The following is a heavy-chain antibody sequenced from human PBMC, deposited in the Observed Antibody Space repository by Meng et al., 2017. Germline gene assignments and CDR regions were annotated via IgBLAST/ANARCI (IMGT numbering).Heavy chain of an antibody. CDR2: ISNNGDT. CDR3: ARDCCSENGAIAH. V-gene: IGHV3-23*01. D-gene: IGHD2-15*01. CDR1: GFTFTSYG. J-gene: IGHJ4*02. Sequence: GESLKISCRTSGFTFTSYGMGWVRQAPGKGLEWVATISNNGDTHYADSMTGRFIISRDDSRNTLYLHVSSLRVEDTAMYYCARDCCSENGAIAHWGQGALVTVSS.